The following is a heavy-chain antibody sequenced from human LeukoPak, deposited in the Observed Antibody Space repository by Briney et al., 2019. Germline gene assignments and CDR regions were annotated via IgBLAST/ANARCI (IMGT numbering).Heavy chain of an antibody. D-gene: IGHD4-23*01. V-gene: IGHV3-23*01. J-gene: IGHJ4*02. CDR3: AKGYGGKFFYSNY. CDR1: GFIFSDDG. CDR2: ISGGGDVT. Sequence: GGSLRLSCAASGFIFSDDGMSWVRQAPGKGLEWVSRISGGGDVTYFASSVKGRCSIFRDNPKNTLYLETNSLRAEDTAIYHCAKGYGGKFFYSNYGGQGTLVPVSS.